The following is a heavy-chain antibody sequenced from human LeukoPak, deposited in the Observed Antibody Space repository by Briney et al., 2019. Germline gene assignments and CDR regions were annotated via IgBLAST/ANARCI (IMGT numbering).Heavy chain of an antibody. Sequence: GGSLRLSCAASGFTFSIYAMRWVRQAPGKGLEWVSAISGSGGSTYYADSVKGRFTISRDNAKNTLYLQMNSLRAEDTAVYYCAKENSARVVITPIDYWGQGTLVSVSS. D-gene: IGHD3-22*01. V-gene: IGHV3-23*01. CDR2: ISGSGGST. CDR1: GFTFSIYA. CDR3: AKENSARVVITPIDY. J-gene: IGHJ4*02.